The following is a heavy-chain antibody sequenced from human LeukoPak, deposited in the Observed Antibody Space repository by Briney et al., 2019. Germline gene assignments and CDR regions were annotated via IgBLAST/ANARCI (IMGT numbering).Heavy chain of an antibody. J-gene: IGHJ4*02. CDR1: GFTVSSNY. D-gene: IGHD5-12*01. Sequence: GGSLRLSCAASGFTVSSNYMSWVRQAPGKGLEWVSSISSSSSYIYYADSVKGRFTISRDNAKNSLYLQMNSLRAEDTAVYYCARETLRDGYNYWGQGTLVTVSS. CDR3: ARETLRDGYNY. CDR2: ISSSSSYI. V-gene: IGHV3-21*01.